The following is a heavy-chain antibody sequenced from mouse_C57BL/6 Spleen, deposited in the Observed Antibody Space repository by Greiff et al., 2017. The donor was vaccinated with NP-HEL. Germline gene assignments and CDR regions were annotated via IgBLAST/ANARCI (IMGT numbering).Heavy chain of an antibody. Sequence: VQLKQSGPVLVKPGASVKMSCKASGYTFTDYYMNWVKQSHGKSLEWIGVINPYNGGTSYNQKFKGKATLTVDKSSSTAYMELNSLTSEDSAVYYCADDYYAAMDYWGQGTSVTVSS. CDR2: INPYNGGT. CDR3: ADDYYAAMDY. V-gene: IGHV1-19*01. CDR1: GYTFTDYY. D-gene: IGHD2-3*01. J-gene: IGHJ4*01.